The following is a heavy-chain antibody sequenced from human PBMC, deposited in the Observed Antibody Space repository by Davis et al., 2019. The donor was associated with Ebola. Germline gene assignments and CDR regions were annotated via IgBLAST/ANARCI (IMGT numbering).Heavy chain of an antibody. V-gene: IGHV1-18*01. D-gene: IGHD2-15*01. Sequence: ASVKVSCKASGYTFSSYGLNWVRQAPGQGLEWMGWINGYNGNTNYAQKFQGRVTMTTDTSTSTAYMELRTLGSDDTAVYYCAREPEPIGGSCYSLGCYFDFWGQGTLVTVSS. J-gene: IGHJ4*02. CDR1: GYTFSSYG. CDR3: AREPEPIGGSCYSLGCYFDF. CDR2: INGYNGNT.